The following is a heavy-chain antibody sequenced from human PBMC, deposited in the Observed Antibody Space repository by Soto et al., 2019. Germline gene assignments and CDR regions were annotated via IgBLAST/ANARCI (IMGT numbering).Heavy chain of an antibody. V-gene: IGHV1-18*01. J-gene: IGHJ4*02. CDR3: AKGGRQWLVTYDFNY. CDR2: ISAYNGNT. D-gene: IGHD6-19*01. CDR1: GYTFTSYD. Sequence: ASVKVSCKASGYTFTSYDIDWVRQAPGQGLEWMGWISAYNGNTHYADSVKGRFTISRDSSKNTVSLEMTSLRAEDTAVYYCAKGGRQWLVTYDFNYWGQGALVTVSS.